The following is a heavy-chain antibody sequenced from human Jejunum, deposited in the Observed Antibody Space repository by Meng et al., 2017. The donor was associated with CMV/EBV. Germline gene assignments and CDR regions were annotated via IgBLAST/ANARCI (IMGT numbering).Heavy chain of an antibody. CDR3: ARDKVAGGYCSTTTCPQIFTY. Sequence: TSYGMSWVRQAPGQGLEWMGWISVRNGNTSYAQRFQGRVSMTADTSTNTAYMELRSLRSDDTAVYYCARDKVAGGYCSTTTCPQIFTYWGQGTLVTVSS. D-gene: IGHD2-2*01. V-gene: IGHV1-18*01. CDR1: TSYG. J-gene: IGHJ4*02. CDR2: ISVRNGNT.